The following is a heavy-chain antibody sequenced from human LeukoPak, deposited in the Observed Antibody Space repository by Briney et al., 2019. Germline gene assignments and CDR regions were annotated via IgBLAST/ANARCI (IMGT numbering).Heavy chain of an antibody. J-gene: IGHJ4*02. CDR3: AIGHYRNIPG. CDR2: IYSDGST. V-gene: IGHV3-66*01. D-gene: IGHD1/OR15-1a*01. Sequence: GGSLRLSCAASGFTVSSKYMSWVRQAPGKGLEWVSVIYSDGSTYYADSVRARFSISRDDSKNTLSLQMNSLRAEDTAVYYCAIGHYRNIPGWGQGPLVPVPS. CDR1: GFTVSSKY.